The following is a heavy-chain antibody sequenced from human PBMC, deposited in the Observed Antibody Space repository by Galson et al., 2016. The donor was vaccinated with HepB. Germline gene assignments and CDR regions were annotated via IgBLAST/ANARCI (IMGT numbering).Heavy chain of an antibody. CDR2: IIQGIGRT. J-gene: IGHJ6*02. CDR1: GFNSREFG. D-gene: IGHD3-16*01. Sequence: SLRLSCAVSGFNSREFGMHWVRQVPGKGLEWVSGIIQGIGRTGYADSVKGRFTISRDNAKNSLYLQMNSLRVEDTALYYCIRDVRPGGADVWGQGTTVTVSS. V-gene: IGHV3-9*02. CDR3: IRDVRPGGADV.